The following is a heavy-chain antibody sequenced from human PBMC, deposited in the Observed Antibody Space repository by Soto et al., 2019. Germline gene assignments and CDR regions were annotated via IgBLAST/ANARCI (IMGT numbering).Heavy chain of an antibody. V-gene: IGHV3-74*01. CDR2: INSDGSST. CDR1: GFTFSSYW. D-gene: IGHD2-2*01. CDR3: ASGVVPAAKSYYYYGMDV. J-gene: IGHJ6*02. Sequence: EVQLVESGGGLVQPGGSLRLSCAASGFTFSSYWMHWVRQAPGKGLVWVSRINSDGSSTSYADSVKGRFTISRDNAKNTLYLQMNSLRAEDTAVYYCASGVVPAAKSYYYYGMDVWGQGTTVTVSS.